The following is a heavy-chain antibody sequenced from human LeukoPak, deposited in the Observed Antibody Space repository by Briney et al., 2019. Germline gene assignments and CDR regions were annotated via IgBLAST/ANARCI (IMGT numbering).Heavy chain of an antibody. CDR3: AKKLGRYSGYDQPFDY. V-gene: IGHV1-8*01. CDR1: GYTFTSYD. CDR2: MNPNSGNT. Sequence: GASVKVSCKASGYTFTSYDINWVRQATGQGLEWMGWMNPNSGNTGYAQKFQGRVTMTRNTSISTAYMELSSLRSEDTAVYYCAKKLGRYSGYDQPFDYWGQGTLVTVSS. J-gene: IGHJ4*02. D-gene: IGHD5-12*01.